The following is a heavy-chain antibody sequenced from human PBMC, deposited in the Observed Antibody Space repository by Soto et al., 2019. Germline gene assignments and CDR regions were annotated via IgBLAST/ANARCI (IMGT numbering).Heavy chain of an antibody. D-gene: IGHD3-10*02. CDR3: ARSGDNYNVLDY. CDR1: GFTFSDYY. V-gene: IGHV3-11*06. CDR2: SSNSGTFT. Sequence: SLRLSCECSGFTFSDYYMSWIRQAPGKGLEWISYSSNSGTFTKYADSVKGRFSISRDNTKNLLFLQMNSLRAEDTALYYCARSGDNYNVLDYWGQGTPVTVSS. J-gene: IGHJ4*02.